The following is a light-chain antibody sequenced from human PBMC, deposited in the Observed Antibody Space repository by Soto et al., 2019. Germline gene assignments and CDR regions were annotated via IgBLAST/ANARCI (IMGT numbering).Light chain of an antibody. J-gene: IGLJ2*01. Sequence: SYELTQPPSVSVSPGQTASITCSGDKLGDKFACWYQQKPGQSPVLVIYQDSERPSGIPERFSGSNSGITATLTISGTQAMDEADYYCQAWDSSTAVFGGGTKLTVL. V-gene: IGLV3-1*01. CDR2: QDS. CDR1: KLGDKF. CDR3: QAWDSSTAV.